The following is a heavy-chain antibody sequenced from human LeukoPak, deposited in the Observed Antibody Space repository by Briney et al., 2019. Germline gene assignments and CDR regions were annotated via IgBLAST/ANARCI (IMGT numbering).Heavy chain of an antibody. CDR2: FDPEDGET. CDR1: GYTLTELS. Sequence: ASVKVSCKVSGYTLTELSMHWVRQAPGKGLEWMGGFDPEDGETIYAQKFQGRVTMTEDTSTDTAYMELSSLRSEDTAVYYCATGSMVRGVIVHYGMGVWGQGTTVTVSS. CDR3: ATGSMVRGVIVHYGMGV. V-gene: IGHV1-24*01. D-gene: IGHD3-10*01. J-gene: IGHJ6*02.